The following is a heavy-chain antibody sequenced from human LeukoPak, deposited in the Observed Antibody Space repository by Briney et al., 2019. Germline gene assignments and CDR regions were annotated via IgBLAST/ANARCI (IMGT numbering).Heavy chain of an antibody. V-gene: IGHV1-46*01. J-gene: IGHJ3*02. CDR1: GYTFITYY. Sequence: ASVKVSCKASGYTFITYYMHWVRQAPGQGLEWMGIINPSGGSTSYAQKFQGRVTMTRDTSTSTVYMELSSLRSEDTAVYYCAKVTPDIVSTSDAFDIWGQGTMVTVSS. CDR2: INPSGGST. D-gene: IGHD5/OR15-5a*01. CDR3: AKVTPDIVSTSDAFDI.